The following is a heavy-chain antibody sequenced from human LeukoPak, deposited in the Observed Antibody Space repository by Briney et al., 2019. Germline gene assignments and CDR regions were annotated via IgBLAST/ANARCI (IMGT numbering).Heavy chain of an antibody. Sequence: GGSLRLSCAASGFTVSSNYMSWVRQAPGKGLEWVSVIYSGGSTYYADSVKGRFTISRDNSKNTLYLQMNSLRAEDTAVYYCARGSVGGGRHNWFDLWGQGTLVTVSS. V-gene: IGHV3-53*01. CDR2: IYSGGST. CDR3: ARGSVGGGRHNWFDL. CDR1: GFTVSSNY. D-gene: IGHD2-15*01. J-gene: IGHJ5*02.